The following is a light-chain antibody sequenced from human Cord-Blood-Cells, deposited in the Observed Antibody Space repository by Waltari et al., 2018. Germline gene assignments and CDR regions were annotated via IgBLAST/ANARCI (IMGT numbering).Light chain of an antibody. Sequence: QSALTQPPSVSGSPGQSITISCTGTSSDVGSYNLVSWYQQHPGKAPNLMIYEGSKRPSGVSNRFSGSKSGNTASLTISGLQAEDEADYYCCSYAGSSTYVFGTGTKVTVL. J-gene: IGLJ1*01. CDR2: EGS. CDR1: SSDVGSYNL. CDR3: CSYAGSSTYV. V-gene: IGLV2-23*01.